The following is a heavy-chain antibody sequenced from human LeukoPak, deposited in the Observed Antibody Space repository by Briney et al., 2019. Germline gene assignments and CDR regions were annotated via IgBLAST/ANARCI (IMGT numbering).Heavy chain of an antibody. D-gene: IGHD1-26*01. J-gene: IGHJ6*03. V-gene: IGHV4-39*01. Sequence: SETLSLTCTVSGGSISSSSYYWAWIRQPPGKGLEWIGSIYYSGSTYYNPSLKSRVTISVDTSKNQFSLKLSSVTAADTAVYYCARVSSVGIDNYYYYMDVWGKGTTVTVSS. CDR3: ARVSSVGIDNYYYYMDV. CDR2: IYYSGST. CDR1: GGSISSSSYY.